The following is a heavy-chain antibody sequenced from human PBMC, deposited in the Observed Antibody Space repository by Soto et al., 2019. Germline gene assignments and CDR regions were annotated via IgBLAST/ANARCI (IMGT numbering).Heavy chain of an antibody. V-gene: IGHV3-23*01. D-gene: IGHD2-8*01. J-gene: IGHJ4*02. CDR1: GFTFSTYA. Sequence: GGSLRLSCAASGFTFSTYAMTWVRQAPGKGLEWVSGISHRGDATFYASSVKGRFIISRDNSKNTLYLRLNSLRAEDTAVYYCAKETFYLDDNGYPPLDYWGQGTLVTVSS. CDR2: ISHRGDAT. CDR3: AKETFYLDDNGYPPLDY.